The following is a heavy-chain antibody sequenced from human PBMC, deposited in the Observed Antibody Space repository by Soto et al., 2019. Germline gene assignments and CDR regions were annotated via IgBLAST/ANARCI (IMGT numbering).Heavy chain of an antibody. CDR1: GFTFDDYT. J-gene: IGHJ4*02. D-gene: IGHD3-3*01. V-gene: IGHV3-43*01. Sequence: EVQLVESGGVVVQPGGSLSLSCAASGFTFDDYTMHWVRQAPGKGLEWVYLISWDGGSTYDADSVTGRFTISRDNSKNSQYLQMNRLRTEDTALYYGAKGGSECLLWGYFDYWGQGTLVTVSA. CDR2: ISWDGGST. CDR3: AKGGSECLLWGYFDY.